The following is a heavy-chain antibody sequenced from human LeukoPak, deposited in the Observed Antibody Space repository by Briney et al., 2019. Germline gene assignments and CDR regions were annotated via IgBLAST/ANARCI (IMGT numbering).Heavy chain of an antibody. CDR2: IYHSGST. J-gene: IGHJ4*02. Sequence: YPSETLSLTCTVSGGSISSGGYYWSWIRQPPGKGLEWIGYIYHSGSTYYNPSLKSRVTISVDRSKNQFSLKLSSVTAADTAVYYCARDERSAVAHDYWGQGTLVTVSS. V-gene: IGHV4-30-2*01. CDR1: GGSISSGGYY. CDR3: ARDERSAVAHDY. D-gene: IGHD6-19*01.